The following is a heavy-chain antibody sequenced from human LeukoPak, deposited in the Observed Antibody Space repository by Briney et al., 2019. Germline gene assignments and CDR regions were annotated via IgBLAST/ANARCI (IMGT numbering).Heavy chain of an antibody. Sequence: PSETLSLTCTVSGGSISSYYWSWIRQPPGKGLEWIGYIYYSGSTNYNPSLKGRVTISVDTSKNQFSLKLSSVTAADTAVYYCARHGRVSGWYYWGQGTLVTVSS. CDR2: IYYSGST. CDR3: ARHGRVSGWYY. D-gene: IGHD6-19*01. V-gene: IGHV4-59*08. CDR1: GGSISSYY. J-gene: IGHJ4*02.